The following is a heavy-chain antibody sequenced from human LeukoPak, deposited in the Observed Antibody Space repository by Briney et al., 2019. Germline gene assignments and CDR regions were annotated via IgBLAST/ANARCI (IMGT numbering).Heavy chain of an antibody. D-gene: IGHD2-2*01. V-gene: IGHV3-21*01. CDR2: ISSSSNI. CDR1: GFTFSTYT. CDR3: ARGYQRPDY. Sequence: RGSLRLSCAASGFTFSTYTMNWVRQAPGKGLEWVSSISSSSNIYYADSVKGRFTISRDNAMNSVYLQMNSLRVEDTAVYYCARGYQRPDYWGQGTLITVSS. J-gene: IGHJ4*02.